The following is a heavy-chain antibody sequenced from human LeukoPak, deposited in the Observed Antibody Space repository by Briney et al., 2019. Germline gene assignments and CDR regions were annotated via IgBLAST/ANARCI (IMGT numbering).Heavy chain of an antibody. V-gene: IGHV1-69*05. Sequence: GSSVKVSCKASGGTFSSYAISWVRQAPGQGLEWMGGIIPIFGTANYAQKLQGRVTMTTDTSTSTAYMELRSLRSDDTAVYYCARDRRSSGWYRDNWFDPWGQGTLVTVSS. CDR3: ARDRRSSGWYRDNWFDP. D-gene: IGHD6-19*01. CDR2: IIPIFGTA. J-gene: IGHJ5*02. CDR1: GGTFSSYA.